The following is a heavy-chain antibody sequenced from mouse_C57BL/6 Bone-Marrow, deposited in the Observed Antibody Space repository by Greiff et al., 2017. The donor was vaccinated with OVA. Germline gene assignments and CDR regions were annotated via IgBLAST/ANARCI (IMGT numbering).Heavy chain of an antibody. V-gene: IGHV5-9*01. CDR1: GFTFSSYT. Sequence: EVKLVESGGGLVKPGGSLKLSCAASGFTFSSYTMSWVRQTPEKRLEWVATISGGGGNTYYPDSVKGRFTISRDNAKNTLYLQMSSLRCEDTALYYCARPYGSSYDYAMDYWGQGTSVTVSS. CDR3: ARPYGSSYDYAMDY. J-gene: IGHJ4*01. D-gene: IGHD1-1*01. CDR2: ISGGGGNT.